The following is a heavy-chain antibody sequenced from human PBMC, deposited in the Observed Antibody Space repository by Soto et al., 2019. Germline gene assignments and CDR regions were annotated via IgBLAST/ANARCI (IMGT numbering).Heavy chain of an antibody. CDR1: GDSVSSNSAA. CDR3: ARDRIAARPHEKRPGIAAAGSIYYYGMDV. J-gene: IGHJ6*02. D-gene: IGHD6-13*01. V-gene: IGHV6-1*01. CDR2: TYYRSKWYN. Sequence: PSQTLSLICAISGDSVSSNSAAWNWIRQSPSRGLEWLGRTYYRSKWYNDYAVSVKSRITINPDTSKNQFSLQLNSVTAADTAVYYCARDRIAARPHEKRPGIAAAGSIYYYGMDVWGQGTTVTVSS.